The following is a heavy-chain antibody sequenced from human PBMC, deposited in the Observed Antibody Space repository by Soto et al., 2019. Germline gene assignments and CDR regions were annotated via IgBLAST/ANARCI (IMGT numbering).Heavy chain of an antibody. CDR3: ARGSETDGYNSYYYYGMDV. D-gene: IGHD5-12*01. V-gene: IGHV1-69*13. CDR2: IIPIFGTA. J-gene: IGHJ6*02. CDR1: GCTFSSYA. Sequence: VKVSCKASGCTFSSYATSWVRQAPGQGLEWMGGIIPIFGTANYAQKFQGRVTITADKSTSTAYMELSSLRSEDTAVYYCARGSETDGYNSYYYYGMDVWGQGTTVTVSS.